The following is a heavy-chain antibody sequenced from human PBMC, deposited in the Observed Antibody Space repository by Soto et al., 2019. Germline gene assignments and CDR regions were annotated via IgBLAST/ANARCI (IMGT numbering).Heavy chain of an antibody. J-gene: IGHJ6*02. CDR1: GFTFSSYG. Sequence: VGSLRLSCAASGFTFSSYGMHWVRQAPGKGLEWVAVISYDGSNKYYADSVKGRFTISRDNSKNTLYLQMNSLRAEDTAVYYCAKDRTSGVVVVVAAVSYYYGMDVWGQGTTVTVS. D-gene: IGHD2-15*01. V-gene: IGHV3-30*18. CDR2: ISYDGSNK. CDR3: AKDRTSGVVVVVAAVSYYYGMDV.